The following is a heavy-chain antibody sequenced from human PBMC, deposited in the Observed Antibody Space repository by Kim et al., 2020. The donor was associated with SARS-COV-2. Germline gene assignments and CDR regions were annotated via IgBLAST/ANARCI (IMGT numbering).Heavy chain of an antibody. Sequence: GGSLRLSCAASGFTFSSYGMHWVRQAPGKGLEWVAVISYDGSNKYYADSVKGRFTISRDNSKNTLYLQMNSLRAEDTAVYYCAKTPVTTPPYYYYGMDVWGPGTTVNGSS. V-gene: IGHV3-30*18. CDR1: GFTFSSYG. J-gene: IGHJ6*02. D-gene: IGHD4-4*01. CDR2: ISYDGSNK. CDR3: AKTPVTTPPYYYYGMDV.